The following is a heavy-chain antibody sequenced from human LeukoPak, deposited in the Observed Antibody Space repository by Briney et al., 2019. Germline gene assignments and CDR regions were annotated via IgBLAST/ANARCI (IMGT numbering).Heavy chain of an antibody. D-gene: IGHD1-26*01. CDR2: IWYDGSNK. V-gene: IGHV3-33*01. CDR1: GFTFSSYG. CDR3: ARDVRRGWELLYYFDY. J-gene: IGHJ4*02. Sequence: PGGSLRLSCAASGFTFSSYGMHWVRQAPGKGLEWVAVIWYDGSNKYYADSVKGRFTISRDNSENTLYLQMNSLRAEDTAVYYCARDVRRGWELLYYFDYWGQGTLVTVSS.